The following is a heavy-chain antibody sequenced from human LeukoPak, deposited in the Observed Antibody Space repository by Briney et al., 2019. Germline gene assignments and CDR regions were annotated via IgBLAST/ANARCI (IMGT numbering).Heavy chain of an antibody. V-gene: IGHV4-34*01. D-gene: IGHD2-15*01. Sequence: SETLSLTCAVYGGSFSGYYWSWIRQPPGKGLEWIGEINHSGSTKYNPSLKSRVTISVDTSKNQFSLRLSSVTAADTAVYYCARLIPGYCSGGSCSRDAFDIWGQGTMVTVSS. CDR2: INHSGST. CDR3: ARLIPGYCSGGSCSRDAFDI. J-gene: IGHJ3*02. CDR1: GGSFSGYY.